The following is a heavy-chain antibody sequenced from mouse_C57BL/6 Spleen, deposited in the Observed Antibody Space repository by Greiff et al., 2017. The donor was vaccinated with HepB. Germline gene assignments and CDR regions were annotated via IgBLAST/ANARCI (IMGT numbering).Heavy chain of an antibody. CDR3: ARGRESPYAMDY. Sequence: VQLQQSGAELARPGASVKLSCKASGYTFTSYGISWVKQRTGQGLEWIGEIYPRSGNTYYNEKFKGKATLTADKSSSTAYMELRSLTSEDSAVYFCARGRESPYAMDYWGQGTSVTVSS. CDR2: IYPRSGNT. V-gene: IGHV1-81*01. CDR1: GYTFTSYG. J-gene: IGHJ4*01.